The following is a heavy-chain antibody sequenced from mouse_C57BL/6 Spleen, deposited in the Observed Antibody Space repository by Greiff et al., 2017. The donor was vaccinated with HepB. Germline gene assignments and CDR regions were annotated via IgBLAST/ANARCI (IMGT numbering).Heavy chain of an antibody. D-gene: IGHD2-1*01. Sequence: QVHVKQPGAELVKPGASVKMSCKASGYTFTSYWITWVKQRPGQGLEWIGDIYPGSGSTNYNEKFKSKDTLTVDTSSSTAYMPLSSLTSEDSAVYYCARSVYGNYVDYFDYWGQGTTLTVSS. CDR2: IYPGSGST. CDR1: GYTFTSYW. CDR3: ARSVYGNYVDYFDY. V-gene: IGHV1-55*01. J-gene: IGHJ2*01.